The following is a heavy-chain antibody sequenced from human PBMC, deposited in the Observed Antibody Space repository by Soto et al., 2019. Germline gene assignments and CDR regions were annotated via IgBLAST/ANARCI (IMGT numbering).Heavy chain of an antibody. Sequence: ASVKVSCKXSGFTFTSSAVQWVRQARGQRLEWIGWIVVGSGNTNYAQKFQERVTITRDMSTSTAYMELSSLRSEDTAVYYCAARGPHFWSGYYTGYDWFDPWGQGTLVTVSS. V-gene: IGHV1-58*01. CDR3: AARGPHFWSGYYTGYDWFDP. D-gene: IGHD3-3*02. J-gene: IGHJ5*02. CDR2: IVVGSGNT. CDR1: GFTFTSSA.